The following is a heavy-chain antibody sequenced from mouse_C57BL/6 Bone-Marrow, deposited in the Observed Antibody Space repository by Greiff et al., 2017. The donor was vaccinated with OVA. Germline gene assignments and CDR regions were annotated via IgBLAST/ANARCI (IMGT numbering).Heavy chain of an antibody. V-gene: IGHV1-76*01. CDR3: ARFYYYGSSPYWYFDV. CDR1: GYTFTDYY. D-gene: IGHD1-1*01. Sequence: QVQLKQSGAELVRPGASVKLSCKASGYTFTDYYINWVKQRPGQGLEWIARIYPGSGNTYYNEKFKGKATLTAEKSSSTAYMQLSSLTSEDSAVYFCARFYYYGSSPYWYFDVWGTGTTVTVSS. J-gene: IGHJ1*03. CDR2: IYPGSGNT.